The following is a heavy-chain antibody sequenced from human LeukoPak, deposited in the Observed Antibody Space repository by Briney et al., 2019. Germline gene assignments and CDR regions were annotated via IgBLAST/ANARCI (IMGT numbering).Heavy chain of an antibody. J-gene: IGHJ5*02. CDR1: GFTFSSYS. Sequence: GGSLRLSCAASGFTFSSYSMDWVRQAPGKGLEWVSYISSSSSTIYYADSVKGRFTISRDNAKNSLYLQMNSLRAEDTAMYYCARDPGYSYGNWFDPWGQGTLVTVSS. D-gene: IGHD5-18*01. CDR3: ARDPGYSYGNWFDP. CDR2: ISSSSSTI. V-gene: IGHV3-48*01.